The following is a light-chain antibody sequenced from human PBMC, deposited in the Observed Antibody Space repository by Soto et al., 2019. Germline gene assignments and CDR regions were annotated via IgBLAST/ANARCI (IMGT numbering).Light chain of an antibody. CDR1: SSNIGAGYD. Sequence: QSVXTQPPSVXGAPXQRVTXSCTGDSSNIGAGYDVHWYQQLPGTAPILLIYVNINRPSGVPDRFSASRSDSSASLAITGXXXXXXXXXXCQXYDSSLRVLFGGGTKLTVL. J-gene: IGLJ2*01. CDR3: QXYDSSLRVL. V-gene: IGLV1-40*01. CDR2: VNI.